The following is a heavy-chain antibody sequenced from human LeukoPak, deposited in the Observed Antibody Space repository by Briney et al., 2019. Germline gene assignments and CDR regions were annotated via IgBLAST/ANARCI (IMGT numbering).Heavy chain of an antibody. V-gene: IGHV3-64D*06. D-gene: IGHD1-26*01. Sequence: GGSLRLSCSASGFTFSTHTMHWVRQAPGKGLEYASGISDNGGRTWNADSVKGRFTIARDNSKNTLYLQMSSLRAEDTAVYYCVKDLSGRFSFDYWGQGTLVTVSS. CDR1: GFTFSTHT. J-gene: IGHJ4*02. CDR2: ISDNGGRT. CDR3: VKDLSGRFSFDY.